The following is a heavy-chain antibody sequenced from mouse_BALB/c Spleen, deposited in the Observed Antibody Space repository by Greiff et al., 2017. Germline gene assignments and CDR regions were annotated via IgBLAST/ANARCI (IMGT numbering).Heavy chain of an antibody. J-gene: IGHJ3*01. Sequence: DVKLQESGPSLVKPSQTLSLTCSVTGDSITSGYWNWIRKFPGNKLEYMGYISYSGSTYYNPSLKSRISITRDTSKNQYYLQLNSVTTEDTATYYCARWDYDYDGDFAYWGQGTLVTVSA. CDR2: ISYSGST. CDR1: GDSITSGY. CDR3: ARWDYDYDGDFAY. D-gene: IGHD2-4*01. V-gene: IGHV3-8*02.